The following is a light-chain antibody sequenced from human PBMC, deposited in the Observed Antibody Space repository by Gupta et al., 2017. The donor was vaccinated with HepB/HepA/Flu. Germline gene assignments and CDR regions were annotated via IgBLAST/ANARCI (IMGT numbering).Light chain of an antibody. J-gene: IGLJ2*01. CDR2: DVS. CDR1: SSDVGGYNY. CDR3: SSYTSSSTLDVV. V-gene: IGLV2-14*01. Sequence: QSALTQPGPVSGSSAHSNTISCTGTSSDVGGYNYVSWYQQHPGKAPKLMIYDVSNRPSGVSNRFSGSKSGNTASLTISGLQAEDEADYYCSSYTSSSTLDVVFGGGTKLTVL.